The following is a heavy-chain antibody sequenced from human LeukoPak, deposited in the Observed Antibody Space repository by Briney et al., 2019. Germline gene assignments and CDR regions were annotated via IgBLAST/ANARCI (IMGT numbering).Heavy chain of an antibody. CDR3: ARRVPTGNHGRGYFDY. V-gene: IGHV4-39*01. Sequence: SETLSLTCSVSGGSISSGYYWAWIRQPPGKGLEWIGTIDNSGNTYYNASLRSRLSTSVDKSKNQFSLKLNSLTATDTAIYYCARRVPTGNHGRGYFDYWGQGTLVTVSS. CDR2: IDNSGNT. CDR1: GGSISSGYY. D-gene: IGHD1-14*01. J-gene: IGHJ4*02.